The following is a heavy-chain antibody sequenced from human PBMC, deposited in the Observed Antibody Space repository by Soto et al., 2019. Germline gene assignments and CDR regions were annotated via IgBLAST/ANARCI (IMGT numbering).Heavy chain of an antibody. D-gene: IGHD2-15*01. CDR2: IYPGDSET. CDR1: GYSRTSYW. J-gene: IGHJ4*02. CDR3: ARGVRGNLGFFDY. V-gene: IGHV5-51*01. Sequence: PRESLKISCNGSGYSRTSYWSGWVRQMPGKGLEWMGIIYPGDSETRYSPSFHGQVTMSADKSVSDADLQWSSLKASDTAMYYWARGVRGNLGFFDYWGQGTLVTVSS.